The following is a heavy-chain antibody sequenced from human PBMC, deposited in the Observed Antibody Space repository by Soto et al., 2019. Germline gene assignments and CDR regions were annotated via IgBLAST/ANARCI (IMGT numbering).Heavy chain of an antibody. CDR1: GYSFTSYW. V-gene: IGHV5-51*01. D-gene: IGHD3-3*01. Sequence: GESLKISCKGSGYSFTSYWIGWVRQMPGKGLEWMGIIYPGDSDTRYSPSFQGQVTISADKSIITAYLQWSSLKASDTAMYYCARTAVYYDFWSGYPLWGQGTLVTVS. CDR3: ARTAVYYDFWSGYPL. J-gene: IGHJ4*02. CDR2: IYPGDSDT.